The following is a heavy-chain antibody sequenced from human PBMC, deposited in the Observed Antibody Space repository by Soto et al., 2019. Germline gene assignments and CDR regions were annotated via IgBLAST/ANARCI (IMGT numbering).Heavy chain of an antibody. CDR3: ARRNLYCRGDACYGTNELDF. J-gene: IGHJ4*02. V-gene: IGHV5-51*01. CDR1: GYNFTNYW. D-gene: IGHD2-15*01. Sequence: GESLKISCKVTGYNFTNYWVAWVRQMPGKGLEWMGIVFPGDSDTRYNPSFQGQVTFSADQSTGTAFLQWTSLKAPDTATYYCARRNLYCRGDACYGTNELDFWGQGTKVTVSS. CDR2: VFPGDSDT.